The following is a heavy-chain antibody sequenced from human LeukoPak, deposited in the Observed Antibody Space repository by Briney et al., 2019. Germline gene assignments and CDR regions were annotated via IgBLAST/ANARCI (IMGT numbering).Heavy chain of an antibody. Sequence: ASVKVSCKASGYTFTSYYMHWVRQAPGQGLEWMGIINPSGGSTSYAQKSQGRVTMTRDTSTSTVYMELSSLRSEDTAVYYCARGRTAATRKYNWFDPWGQGTLVTVSS. V-gene: IGHV1-46*01. CDR1: GYTFTSYY. CDR2: INPSGGST. J-gene: IGHJ5*02. CDR3: ARGRTAATRKYNWFDP.